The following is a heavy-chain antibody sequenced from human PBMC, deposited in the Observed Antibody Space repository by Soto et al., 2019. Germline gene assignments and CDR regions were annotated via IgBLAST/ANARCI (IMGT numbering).Heavy chain of an antibody. CDR2: INHSGST. D-gene: IGHD5-12*01. J-gene: IGHJ4*02. V-gene: IGHV4-34*01. Sequence: QVQLQQWGAGLLKPSETLSLTCAVYGGSFSGYYWSWIRQPPGKGLEWIGEINHSGSTNYNPSLKSRVTIAVDTSKNQFSLKLSSVTAADTAVYYCARETRQGLRYNYWGQGTLVTVSS. CDR1: GGSFSGYY. CDR3: ARETRQGLRYNY.